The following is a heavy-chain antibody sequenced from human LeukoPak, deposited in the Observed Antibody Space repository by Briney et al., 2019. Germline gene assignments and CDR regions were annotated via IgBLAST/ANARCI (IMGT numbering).Heavy chain of an antibody. V-gene: IGHV4-34*01. D-gene: IGHD3-16*02. CDR1: GGSFSGYY. J-gene: IGHJ3*02. CDR2: INHSGST. Sequence: PSETLSLTCAVYGGSFSGYYWSWIRQPPGKGLEWIGEINHSGSTNYNPSLKSRVTISVDTSKNQFSLKLSSVTAADTAVYYCARDRFGIYAFDIWGQGTMVTVSS. CDR3: ARDRFGIYAFDI.